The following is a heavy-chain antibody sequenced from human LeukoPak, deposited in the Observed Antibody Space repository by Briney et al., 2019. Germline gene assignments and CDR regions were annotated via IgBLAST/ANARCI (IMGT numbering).Heavy chain of an antibody. CDR2: ISYDGSNK. D-gene: IGHD4-17*01. CDR1: GFTFSSYA. J-gene: IGHJ3*02. V-gene: IGHV3-30-3*01. Sequence: PGRSLRLSCAASGFTFSSYAMHWVRQAPGKGLEWVAVISYDGSNKYYADSVKGRFTISRDNSKNTLYLQMNSLRAEDTAVYYCARARHGDGMGAFDIWGQGTMVTVSS. CDR3: ARARHGDGMGAFDI.